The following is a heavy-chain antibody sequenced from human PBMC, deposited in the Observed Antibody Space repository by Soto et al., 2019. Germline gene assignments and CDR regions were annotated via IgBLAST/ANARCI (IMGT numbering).Heavy chain of an antibody. Sequence: SETLSLTCTVSGGSISSGDYYWSWIRQPPGKGLEWIGYIYYSGSTYYNPSLKSRVTISVDTSKNQFSLKLSSVTAADTAVYYCARGGNYYDSSGYFLFDYWGQGTLVTVSS. D-gene: IGHD3-22*01. CDR2: IYYSGST. J-gene: IGHJ4*02. CDR3: ARGGNYYDSSGYFLFDY. CDR1: GGSISSGDYY. V-gene: IGHV4-30-4*01.